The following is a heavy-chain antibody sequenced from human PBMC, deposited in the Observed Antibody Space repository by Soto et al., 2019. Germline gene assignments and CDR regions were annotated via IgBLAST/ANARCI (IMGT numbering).Heavy chain of an antibody. CDR3: ARGVTVFGLVSRFWFDP. CDR1: GGSISSGDYS. D-gene: IGHD3-3*01. V-gene: IGHV4-30-4*01. J-gene: IGHJ5*02. CDR2: IYNSGIT. Sequence: LCGGSISSGDYSWSWVRQSPGKGLEWIGHIYNSGITYYNPSLKSRVVISIDTSRNQFSLRLNSLTAADRAVYFCARGVTVFGLVSRFWFDPWGQGTVVTVSS.